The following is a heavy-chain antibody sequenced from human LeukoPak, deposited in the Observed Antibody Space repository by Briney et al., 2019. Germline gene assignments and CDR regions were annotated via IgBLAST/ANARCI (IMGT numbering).Heavy chain of an antibody. CDR3: ARDPYGDSYSTHAFDI. V-gene: IGHV4-59*12. CDR2: IYYSGST. J-gene: IGHJ3*02. CDR1: GGSISSYY. D-gene: IGHD2-21*02. Sequence: PSETLSLTCTVSGGSISSYYWSWIRQPPGKGLEWIGYIYYSGSTNYNPSLKSRVTISVDTSKNQFSLKLSSVTAADTAVYYCARDPYGDSYSTHAFDIWGQGTMVTVSS.